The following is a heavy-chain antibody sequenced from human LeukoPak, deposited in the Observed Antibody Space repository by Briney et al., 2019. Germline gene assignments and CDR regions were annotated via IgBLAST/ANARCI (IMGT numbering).Heavy chain of an antibody. J-gene: IGHJ4*02. V-gene: IGHV3-23*01. CDR1: GFTFSSYA. CDR2: ISGSGGST. Sequence: GGSLRLSCATSGFTFSSYAMHWIRQAPGKGLEWVSGISGSGGSTYYADSVKGRFTISRDNSKNTLYLQINSLRAEDTAVYYCAKDCYGSGSYYGFDYWGQGTLVTVSP. CDR3: AKDCYGSGSYYGFDY. D-gene: IGHD3-10*01.